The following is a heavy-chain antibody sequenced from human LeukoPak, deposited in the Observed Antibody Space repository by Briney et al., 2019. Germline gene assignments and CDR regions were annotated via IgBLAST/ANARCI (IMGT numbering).Heavy chain of an antibody. CDR3: ARGVAHRGGFDF. J-gene: IGHJ4*02. V-gene: IGHV2-70*01. CDR2: IDWDDDK. CDR1: GFSLSTSAMS. Sequence: SGPTLVNPTQTLTLTCTFSGFSLSTSAMSVGWIRQPPGKGLEWLAPIDWDDDKYYATSLKTRLTVSKDTSKNQVVLTMTQMDPVDTATYYCARGVAHRGGFDFWGQGTLVTVSS. D-gene: IGHD1-14*01.